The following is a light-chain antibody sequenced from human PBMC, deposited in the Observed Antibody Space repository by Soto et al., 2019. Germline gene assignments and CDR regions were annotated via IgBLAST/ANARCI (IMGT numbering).Light chain of an antibody. CDR3: HHRSNWPLT. CDR1: QGIGRY. V-gene: IGKV3-11*01. CDR2: DAS. J-gene: IGKJ3*01. Sequence: EIVLTQSPGTLSLSPGESATLSCRASQGIGRYLAWFQQKPGQPPRLLIYDASTRATGIPGRFSGSGSGTDFPLTPSSLEPEDFAVYYCHHRSNWPLTFGPGTKVEI.